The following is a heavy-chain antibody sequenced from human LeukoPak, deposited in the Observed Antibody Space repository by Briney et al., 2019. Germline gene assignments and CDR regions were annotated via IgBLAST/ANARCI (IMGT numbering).Heavy chain of an antibody. J-gene: IGHJ4*02. CDR2: IYTSGST. Sequence: PSETLSLTCTVSGGSISSYYWSWIRQPAGKGLEWIGRIYTSGSTNYNPSLKSRVTMSVDTSKNQFSLKLGSVTAADTAVYYCARDLVGATGFYYFDYWGQGTLVTVSS. CDR3: ARDLVGATGFYYFDY. CDR1: GGSISSYY. V-gene: IGHV4-4*07. D-gene: IGHD1-26*01.